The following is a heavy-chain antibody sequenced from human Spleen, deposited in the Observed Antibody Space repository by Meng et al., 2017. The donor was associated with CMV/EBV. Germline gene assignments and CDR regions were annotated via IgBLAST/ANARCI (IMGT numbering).Heavy chain of an antibody. J-gene: IGHJ4*02. V-gene: IGHV3-21*01. CDR1: GFTFSSYS. CDR3: ARDERTTTVTFDY. CDR2: ISSSSSYI. Sequence: GGPLRLSCAASGFTFSSYSMNWVRQAPGKGLEWVSSISSSSSYIYYADSVKGRFTISRDNAKNSLYLQMNSLRAEDTAVYYCARDERTTTVTFDYWGQGTLVTVSS. D-gene: IGHD4-11*01.